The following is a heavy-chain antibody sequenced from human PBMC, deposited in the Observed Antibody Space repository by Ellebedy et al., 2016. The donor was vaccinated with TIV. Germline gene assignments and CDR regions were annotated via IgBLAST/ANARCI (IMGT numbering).Heavy chain of an antibody. D-gene: IGHD3-9*01. J-gene: IGHJ5*01. CDR2: IDHTDSYT. V-gene: IGHV5-10-1*01. Sequence: GESLKISCKGSGYSFPTYWISWVRQMPGQGLEWMGKIDHTDSYTNYSPSFQGHVTISVDRSIGTAYLQWGSLKASDTAMYYCARHRLRYFDWFESWGQGTLVTVSS. CDR3: ARHRLRYFDWFES. CDR1: GYSFPTYW.